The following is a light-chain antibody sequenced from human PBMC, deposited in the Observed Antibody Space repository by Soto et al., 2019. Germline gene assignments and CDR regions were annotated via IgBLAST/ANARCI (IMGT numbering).Light chain of an antibody. CDR3: QQYGSSPYT. J-gene: IGKJ2*01. CDR1: QSVSSSY. CDR2: GAS. Sequence: EIVLTQSPGTLSLSPGERATLSCRASQSVSSSYLAWYQQNPGQAPRLLIYGASSRATGIPDRFSGSGSGTDFTLTISRLEPEDCAVYYCQQYGSSPYTFGQGTKLESK. V-gene: IGKV3-20*01.